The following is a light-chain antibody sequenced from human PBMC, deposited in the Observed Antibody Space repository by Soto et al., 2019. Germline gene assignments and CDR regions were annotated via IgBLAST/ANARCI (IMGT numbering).Light chain of an antibody. CDR3: SSYAGSSNFVV. V-gene: IGLV2-8*01. Sequence: QSALTQPPSASGSPGQSVTMSCSGTSSDVGGYDYVSWYQQNPGKAPKLMIYDVSKRPSGVPDRFFGSKSGNTASLTVSGLQAEDEADYYCSSYAGSSNFVVFGGGTKVTVL. J-gene: IGLJ2*01. CDR1: SSDVGGYDY. CDR2: DVS.